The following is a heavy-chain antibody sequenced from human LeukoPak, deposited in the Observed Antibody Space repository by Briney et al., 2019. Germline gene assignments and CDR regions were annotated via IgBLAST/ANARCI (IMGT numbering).Heavy chain of an antibody. Sequence: SSETLSLTCTVSGGSISSYYWSWIRQPPGKGLEWIGYIYYSGSTNYNPSLKSRVTISVDTSKNQFSLKLSSVAAADTAVYYCARAKDDFWSGYFDWGQGTLVTVSS. CDR3: ARAKDDFWSGYFD. D-gene: IGHD3-3*01. CDR1: GGSISSYY. V-gene: IGHV4-59*01. CDR2: IYYSGST. J-gene: IGHJ4*02.